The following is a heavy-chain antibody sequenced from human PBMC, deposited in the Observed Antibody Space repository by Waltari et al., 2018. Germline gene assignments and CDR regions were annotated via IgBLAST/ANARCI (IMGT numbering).Heavy chain of an antibody. CDR2: IYYSGST. J-gene: IGHJ4*02. D-gene: IGHD2-2*02. V-gene: IGHV4-59*01. Sequence: QVQLQESGPGLVKPSETLSLTCTVSGGSISSYYWRWIRQPPGQGLEWIGYIYYSGSTNYNPSLKSRVTISVDTSKNQFSLKLSSVTAADTAVYYCARAMNRDIVVVPAAIGEYFDYWGQGTLVTVSS. CDR3: ARAMNRDIVVVPAAIGEYFDY. CDR1: GGSISSYY.